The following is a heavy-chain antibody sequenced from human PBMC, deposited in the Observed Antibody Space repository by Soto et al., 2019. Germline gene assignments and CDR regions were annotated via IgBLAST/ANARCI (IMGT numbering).Heavy chain of an antibody. CDR1: GGSISSYY. V-gene: IGHV4-59*01. D-gene: IGHD2-21*01. Sequence: SETLSLTCTVSGGSISSYYWSWIRQPPGKGLEWIGYIYYSGSTNYNPSLKSRVTISVDTSKNQFSLKLSSVTAADTAVYYCARGPVVVIATPSDAFDIWGQGTMVTVSS. CDR3: ARGPVVVIATPSDAFDI. CDR2: IYYSGST. J-gene: IGHJ3*02.